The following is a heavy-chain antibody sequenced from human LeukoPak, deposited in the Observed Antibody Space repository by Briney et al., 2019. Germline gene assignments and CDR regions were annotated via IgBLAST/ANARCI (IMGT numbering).Heavy chain of an antibody. CDR1: GGSISSSGYC. J-gene: IGHJ5*02. CDR2: IYYSGST. V-gene: IGHV4-39*07. D-gene: IGHD2-2*01. CDR3: ARLTVPLRFDP. Sequence: SETLSLTCTVSGGSISSSGYCWGWIRQPPGKWLEWIGSIYYSGSTYYNPSLKSRVTISVDTSKNQFSLKLTSVTAADTAVYYCARLTVPLRFDPWGQGTLVTVSS.